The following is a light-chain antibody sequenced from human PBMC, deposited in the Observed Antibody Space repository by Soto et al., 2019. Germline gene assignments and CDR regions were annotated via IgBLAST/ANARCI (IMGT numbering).Light chain of an antibody. CDR3: QQRSNWPPLVT. Sequence: ENVFTQSPGTLSLSPGERATLSCRASQSVSSTYLAWYQQKPGQAPRLLIYDASNRATGIPARFSGSGSGTDFTLTISSLEPEDFAVYYCQQRSNWPPLVTFGQGTRLEI. J-gene: IGKJ5*01. V-gene: IGKV3-11*01. CDR2: DAS. CDR1: QSVSSTY.